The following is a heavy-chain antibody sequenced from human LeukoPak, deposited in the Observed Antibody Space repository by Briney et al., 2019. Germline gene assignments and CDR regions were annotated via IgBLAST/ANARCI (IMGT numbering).Heavy chain of an antibody. CDR3: ARNGLYSLDY. CDR2: INHSGST. D-gene: IGHD2-15*01. J-gene: IGHJ4*02. Sequence: SETLSLTRAVYGGSFSGYYWSWIRQPPGKGLEWIGEINHSGSTNYNPSLKSRVTISVDTSKNQFSLKLSSVTAADTAVYYCARNGLYSLDYWGQGTLVTVSS. CDR1: GGSFSGYY. V-gene: IGHV4-34*01.